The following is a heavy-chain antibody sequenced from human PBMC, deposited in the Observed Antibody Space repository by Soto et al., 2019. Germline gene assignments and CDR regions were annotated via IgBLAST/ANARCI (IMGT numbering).Heavy chain of an antibody. CDR2: IYWDGDK. V-gene: IGHV2-5*02. CDR3: AHTRAIVVIVAEDEYFQH. Sequence: QITLKEFGPTLVKPTQTLTLTCTFSGFSLSTSGVGVGWIRQPPGKGLEWLALIYWDGDKRYSPSLKSRLTITKDTSKNQVVLTMTNVDPADTATYYCAHTRAIVVIVAEDEYFQHWGQGTLVTVSS. D-gene: IGHD3-22*01. CDR1: GFSLSTSGVG. J-gene: IGHJ1*01.